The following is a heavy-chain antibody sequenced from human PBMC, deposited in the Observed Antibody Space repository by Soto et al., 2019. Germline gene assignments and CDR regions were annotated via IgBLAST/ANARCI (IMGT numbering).Heavy chain of an antibody. J-gene: IGHJ4*02. CDR1: GFTFDYFV. V-gene: IGHV3-23*01. D-gene: IGHD6-6*01. CDR2: ITVSGGDT. Sequence: GGSLRLSCEASGFTFDYFVMSWVRQAPGKGLDWVSAITVSGGDTYYADSVKGRFTISRDNSKNTLYLELNSLRVEDTAVYYCVKGSASTRPYYFDYWGQGTLVTVSS. CDR3: VKGSASTRPYYFDY.